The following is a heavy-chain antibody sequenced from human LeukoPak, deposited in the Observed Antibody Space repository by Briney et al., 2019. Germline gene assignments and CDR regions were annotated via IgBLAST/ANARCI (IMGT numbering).Heavy chain of an antibody. CDR3: ARGVEGGAFDI. Sequence: GGSLRLSCAASGFTFSNYGMHWVRQAPGKGLEWVAVIWYDGSNKYYADSVKGRFTISRDNSKNTLYLQMNSLRAEDTTVYYCARGVEGGAFDIWGQGTMVTVSS. J-gene: IGHJ3*02. D-gene: IGHD3-3*01. CDR1: GFTFSNYG. V-gene: IGHV3-33*01. CDR2: IWYDGSNK.